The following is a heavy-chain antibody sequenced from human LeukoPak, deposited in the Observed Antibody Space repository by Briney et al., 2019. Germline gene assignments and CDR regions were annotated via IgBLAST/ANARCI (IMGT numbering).Heavy chain of an antibody. J-gene: IGHJ4*02. V-gene: IGHV4-39*01. CDR2: ICYSGST. D-gene: IGHD4-17*01. Sequence: SETLSLTCTVSGGSISSSSYYWGWIRQPPGKGLEWIGSICYSGSTYYNPSLKSRVTISVDTSKNQFSLKLSSVTAADTAVYYCARAGDCGDYLGDWGQGTLVTVSS. CDR1: GGSISSSSYY. CDR3: ARAGDCGDYLGD.